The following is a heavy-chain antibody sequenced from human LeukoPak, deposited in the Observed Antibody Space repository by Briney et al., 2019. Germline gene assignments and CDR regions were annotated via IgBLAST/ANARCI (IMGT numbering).Heavy chain of an antibody. CDR1: GFTFSSYA. CDR2: IYSGGST. V-gene: IGHV3-66*01. J-gene: IGHJ4*02. D-gene: IGHD3-22*01. Sequence: GGSLRLSCASSGFTFSSYAMSWVRQAPGKGLEWVSVIYSGGSTYYADSVKGRFTISRDNSKNTLYLQMNSLRAEDTAVYYCARDVVTQDYWGQGTLVTVSS. CDR3: ARDVVTQDY.